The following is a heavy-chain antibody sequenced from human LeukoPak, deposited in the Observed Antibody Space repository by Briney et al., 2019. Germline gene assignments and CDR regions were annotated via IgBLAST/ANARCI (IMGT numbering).Heavy chain of an antibody. J-gene: IGHJ4*02. D-gene: IGHD4-17*01. Sequence: SETLSLTCEVNGGSFDDYHWTWIRQSPGKGLEWIGEINHSGSTNYNPSLKSRVTISVDTSKNQFSLKLSSVTAADTAVYYCARQTVTWGQGTLVTVSS. CDR2: INHSGST. CDR3: ARQTVT. V-gene: IGHV4-34*01. CDR1: GGSFDDYH.